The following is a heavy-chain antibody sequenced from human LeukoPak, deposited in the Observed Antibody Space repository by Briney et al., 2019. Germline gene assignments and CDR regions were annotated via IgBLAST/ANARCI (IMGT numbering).Heavy chain of an antibody. D-gene: IGHD1-26*01. CDR2: INPNSGGT. Sequence: ASVKVSCKAYGYTFTGCYMHWVRQAPGQGLEWMGWINPNSGGTNYAQKFQGRVTMTRDTSISTAYMELSRLRSDDTAVYYCARVGWELLPLYYYYYYGMDVWGQGTTVTVSS. V-gene: IGHV1-2*02. CDR1: GYTFTGCY. CDR3: ARVGWELLPLYYYYYYGMDV. J-gene: IGHJ6*02.